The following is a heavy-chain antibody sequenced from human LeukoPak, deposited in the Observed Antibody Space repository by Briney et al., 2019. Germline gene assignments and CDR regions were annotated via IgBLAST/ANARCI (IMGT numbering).Heavy chain of an antibody. D-gene: IGHD2-21*01. Sequence: GGSLRLSCVASGFTFGKYWMSWVRQAPGKGLEWVANIKLDGSEKNYVDSVKGRFTISRDNTKNSLYLQMNSLRAEDTAVYYCARGFPDYWGQGTLVTVSS. CDR3: ARGFPDY. CDR2: IKLDGSEK. CDR1: GFTFGKYW. J-gene: IGHJ4*02. V-gene: IGHV3-7*01.